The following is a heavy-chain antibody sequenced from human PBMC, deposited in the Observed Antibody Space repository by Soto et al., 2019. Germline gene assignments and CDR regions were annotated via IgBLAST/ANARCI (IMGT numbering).Heavy chain of an antibody. CDR2: INSDESST. CDR3: TRVSPDCSDGSCYTLN. D-gene: IGHD2-15*01. CDR1: RFPFSSYW. Sequence: GGSLRLSCAASRFPFSSYWMHWVRPPPGKGLVWVSRINSDESSTNYADSVRGRFSISRDDSKTIAYLQMDSLKTEDTGVYYCTRVSPDCSDGSCYTLNWGQGTLVTVSS. J-gene: IGHJ4*02. V-gene: IGHV3-74*01.